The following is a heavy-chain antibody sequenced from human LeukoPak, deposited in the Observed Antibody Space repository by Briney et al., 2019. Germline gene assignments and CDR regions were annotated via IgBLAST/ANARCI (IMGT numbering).Heavy chain of an antibody. D-gene: IGHD3-10*02. CDR3: AELGITMIGGV. J-gene: IGHJ6*04. V-gene: IGHV3-7*01. CDR2: IKQDGSEK. CDR1: GSTFSSYW. Sequence: HSGGSLRLSCAASGSTFSSYWMSWVRQAPGKGLEWVANIKQDGSEKYYVDSVKGRFTISRDNAKNSLYLQMNSLRAEDTAVYYCAELGITMIGGVWGKGTTVTISS.